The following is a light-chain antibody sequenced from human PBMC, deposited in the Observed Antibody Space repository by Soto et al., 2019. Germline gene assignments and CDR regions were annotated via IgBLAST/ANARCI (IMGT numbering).Light chain of an antibody. Sequence: QSVPTQPPSASGTPGQRVAISCSGGSSDIGSNPVNWYLHLPGAAPKLLIYRDNQRPSAVPDRFSCSKSGTSASLTISGLQSEDEADYFCSAWDDNIYGPVFGGGTKLTVL. CDR3: SAWDDNIYGPV. V-gene: IGLV1-44*01. J-gene: IGLJ2*01. CDR1: SSDIGSNP. CDR2: RDN.